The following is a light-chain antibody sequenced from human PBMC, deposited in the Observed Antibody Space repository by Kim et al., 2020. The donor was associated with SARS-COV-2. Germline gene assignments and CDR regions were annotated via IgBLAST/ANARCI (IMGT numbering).Light chain of an antibody. CDR2: DVN. Sequence: VATTCSGTSSDVSGYNSVTWYQQRPGTAPKLLIYDVNQRPSGVPDRFSGSKSGNTASLTICGLQSEDEADYYCGSCDGSLNVWVFGTGTKVTVL. CDR3: GSCDGSLNVWV. CDR1: SSDVSGYNS. V-gene: IGLV2-11*01. J-gene: IGLJ1*01.